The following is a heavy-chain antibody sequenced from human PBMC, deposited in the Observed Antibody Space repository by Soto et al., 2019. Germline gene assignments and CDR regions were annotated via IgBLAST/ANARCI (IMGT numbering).Heavy chain of an antibody. J-gene: IGHJ6*02. D-gene: IGHD2-21*02. CDR2: ISGYNGKT. CDR3: AREGDVPYYYYGMDI. CDR1: GYTFSSYG. Sequence: QGQLVQSGGEVKKPGASVKVSCKASGYTFSSYGISWVRQAPGQGLEWMGWISGYNGKTNYAQKVQDRVTMTTDTATSTVYMELSSLRSDDTAVYYCAREGDVPYYYYGMDIWGQGNTVTLAS. V-gene: IGHV1-18*01.